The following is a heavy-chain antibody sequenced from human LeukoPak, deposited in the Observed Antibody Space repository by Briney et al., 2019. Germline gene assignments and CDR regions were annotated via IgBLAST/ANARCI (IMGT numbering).Heavy chain of an antibody. Sequence: GASVKVSCKASGYTFTSYDINWVRQATGQGLGWMGWMNPNSGNTGYAQKFQGRVTMTRNTSISTAYMELSSLRSEDTAVYYCARYCSSTSCNADDWGQGTVVTVSS. CDR2: MNPNSGNT. J-gene: IGHJ4*02. V-gene: IGHV1-8*01. CDR1: GYTFTSYD. D-gene: IGHD2-2*01. CDR3: ARYCSSTSCNADD.